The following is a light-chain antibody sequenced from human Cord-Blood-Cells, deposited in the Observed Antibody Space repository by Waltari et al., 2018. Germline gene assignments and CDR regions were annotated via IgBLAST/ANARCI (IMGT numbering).Light chain of an antibody. V-gene: IGLV2-23*02. CDR1: RRDVGSFNL. J-gene: IGLJ3*02. CDR3: CSYAGSSTWV. CDR2: EVS. Sequence: QSALTQPASVSGSPGQSITIPCTGTRRDVGSFNLVPWYQQHPGKAPKLIIYEVSKRPSGVSNRFSGSKSGNTASLTISGLQAEDEADYYCCSYAGSSTWVFGGGTKLTVL.